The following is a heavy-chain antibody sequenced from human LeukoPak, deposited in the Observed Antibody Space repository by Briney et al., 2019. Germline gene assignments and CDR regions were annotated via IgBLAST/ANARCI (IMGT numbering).Heavy chain of an antibody. V-gene: IGHV4-39*01. D-gene: IGHD3-3*01. J-gene: IGHJ6*04. CDR3: ARHAVADSVTVFGVSPDV. CDR2: IYYSGTT. CDR1: GDSMSSSSYY. Sequence: SETLPLTCSVSGDSMSSSSYYWGWIRQPPGKGLEWIGSIYYSGTTHYNASLKSRVIISLDRSRTQFSLQVNSVTAADTAVYYCARHAVADSVTVFGVSPDVWGKGTTVTLFS.